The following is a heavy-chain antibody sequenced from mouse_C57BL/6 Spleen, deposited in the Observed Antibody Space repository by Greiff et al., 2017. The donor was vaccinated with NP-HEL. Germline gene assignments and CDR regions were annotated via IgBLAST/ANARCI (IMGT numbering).Heavy chain of an antibody. V-gene: IGHV5-17*01. CDR3: ARGPYGSPMDY. D-gene: IGHD1-1*01. CDR1: GFTFSDYG. Sequence: EVHLVESGGGLVKPGGSLKLSCAASGFTFSDYGMHWVRQAPEKGLEWVAYISSGSSTIYYADTVKGRFTISRDNAKNTLFLQMTSLRSEDTAMYYCARGPYGSPMDYWGQGTSVTVSS. CDR2: ISSGSSTI. J-gene: IGHJ4*01.